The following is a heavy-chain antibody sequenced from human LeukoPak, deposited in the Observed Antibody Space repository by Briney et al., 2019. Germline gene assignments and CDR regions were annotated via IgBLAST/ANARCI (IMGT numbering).Heavy chain of an antibody. CDR1: GFGFSCHD. J-gene: IGHJ6*03. CDR3: GVGLKELHSRIHCNSFYMAV. V-gene: IGHV3-13*03. Sequence: GGSLRLSCAACGFGFSCHDMHWVRQAPGKGLECISVTGSFGDTYYQDSVKGQLTVSRESAKNSLYLQMNSLRAGDTAVYFCGVGLKELHSRIHCNSFYMAVRGTGTTVTVSS. CDR2: TGSFGDT. D-gene: IGHD2-21*02.